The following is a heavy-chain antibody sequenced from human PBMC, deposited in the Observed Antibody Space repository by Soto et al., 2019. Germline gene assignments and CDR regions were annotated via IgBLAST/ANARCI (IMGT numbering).Heavy chain of an antibody. D-gene: IGHD4-17*01. J-gene: IGHJ4*02. V-gene: IGHV3-74*01. CDR1: GFPFSNYW. Sequence: EVQLVESGGGLVQPGGSLRLSCAASGFPFSNYWMHWVRQAPGKGLMWVSRINNDGSYTTDADSVKGRFTISRDNAKSTLYLQMNSLRAEDTAVYYCAKDFAGDLDYWGQGILVTVSS. CDR3: AKDFAGDLDY. CDR2: INNDGSYT.